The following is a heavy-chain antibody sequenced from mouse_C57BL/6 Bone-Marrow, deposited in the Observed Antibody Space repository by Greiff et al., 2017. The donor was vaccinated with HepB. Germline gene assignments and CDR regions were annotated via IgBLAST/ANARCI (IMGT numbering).Heavy chain of an antibody. J-gene: IGHJ2*01. CDR1: GYAFTNYL. CDR2: INPGSGGT. V-gene: IGHV1-54*01. D-gene: IGHD4-1*01. CDR3: ARLANWGFDY. Sequence: VQLQQSGAELVRPGTSVKVSCKASGYAFTNYLIEWVKQRPGQGLEWIGVINPGSGGTNYNEKFKGKATLTADKSSSTAYMQLSSLTSEDSAVYFCARLANWGFDYWGQGTTLTVSS.